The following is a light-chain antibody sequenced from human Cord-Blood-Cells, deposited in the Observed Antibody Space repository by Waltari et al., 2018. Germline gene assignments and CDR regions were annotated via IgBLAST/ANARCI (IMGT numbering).Light chain of an antibody. J-gene: IGLJ3*02. V-gene: IGLV3-21*01. CDR3: CSYAGSYTWV. Sequence: SYVLTQPPSVSVAPGKTARITCGGNNIGSKSVHWYQQKPGQPPVLVIYYDSNPPSGIPERFSGSNSGNTATLTISGLQAEDEADYYCCSYAGSYTWVFGGGTKLTVL. CDR2: YDS. CDR1: NIGSKS.